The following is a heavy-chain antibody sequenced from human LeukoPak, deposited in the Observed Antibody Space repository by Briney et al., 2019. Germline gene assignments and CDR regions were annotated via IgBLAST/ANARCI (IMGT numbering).Heavy chain of an antibody. D-gene: IGHD2-8*01. CDR1: GFTFSSYA. V-gene: IGHV3-30-3*01. CDR3: ARKRANGFDY. Sequence: GGSLRLSCAASGFTFSSYAMHWVRQAPGKGLEGVAVISYDGSNKYYADSVKGRFTISRDNSKNTLYLQMNSLRAEDTAVYYCARKRANGFDYWGQGTLVTVSS. J-gene: IGHJ4*02. CDR2: ISYDGSNK.